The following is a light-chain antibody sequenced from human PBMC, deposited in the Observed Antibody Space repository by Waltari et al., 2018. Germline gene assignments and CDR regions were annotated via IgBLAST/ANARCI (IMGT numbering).Light chain of an antibody. CDR1: ALPKQY. J-gene: IGLJ3*02. V-gene: IGLV3-25*03. CDR2: KDS. CDR3: QSADSSDTSWV. Sequence: SYELTQPPSVSVSPGQTARLTYSGDALPKQYVYWYQQKPGQAPGLVIYKDSERPSGIPERFSGSSSGTTATLTISGVQAEDEADYYCQSADSSDTSWVFGGGTKVTVL.